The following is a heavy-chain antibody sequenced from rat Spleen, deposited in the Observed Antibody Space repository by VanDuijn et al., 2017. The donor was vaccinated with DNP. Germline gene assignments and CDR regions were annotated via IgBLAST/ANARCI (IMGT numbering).Heavy chain of an antibody. CDR3: TTTSLFETTHYYVMDA. Sequence: EVLLVESDGGLVQPGRSMKLSCVASGFSFSSFAMAWVRQAPTKGLEWVASISYDGGSTYYRDSVKGRFTISRDNAKSTLYLQMDSLRSEDTATYYCTTTSLFETTHYYVMDAWGQGASVTVSS. CDR1: GFSFSSFA. J-gene: IGHJ4*01. D-gene: IGHD1-10*01. V-gene: IGHV5-29*01. CDR2: ISYDGGST.